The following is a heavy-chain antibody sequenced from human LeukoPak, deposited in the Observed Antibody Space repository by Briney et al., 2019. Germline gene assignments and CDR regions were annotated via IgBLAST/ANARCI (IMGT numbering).Heavy chain of an antibody. CDR1: GGSISSYY. D-gene: IGHD2-2*01. CDR2: INHSGST. V-gene: IGHV4-34*01. CDR3: ARGGELYCSSTSCLIDY. Sequence: SEALSLTCTVSGGSISSYYWSWIRQPPGKGLEWIGEINHSGSTNYNPSLKSRVTISVDTSKNQFSLKLSSVTAADTAVYYCARGGELYCSSTSCLIDYWGQGTLVTVSS. J-gene: IGHJ4*02.